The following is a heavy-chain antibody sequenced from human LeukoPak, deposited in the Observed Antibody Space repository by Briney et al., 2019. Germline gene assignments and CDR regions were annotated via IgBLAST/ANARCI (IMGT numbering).Heavy chain of an antibody. Sequence: ASVKVSCKASGYTFTSYGIIWAPQAPGQGLQWMGWISAHNDNTNYAQKLQGRVTMTTDTPTNTVYMELRSLRSDDTAVYYCARAQTTLLLDYWGQGTLVTVSS. CDR1: GYTFTSYG. CDR3: ARAQTTLLLDY. V-gene: IGHV1-18*01. D-gene: IGHD4-11*01. CDR2: ISAHNDNT. J-gene: IGHJ4*02.